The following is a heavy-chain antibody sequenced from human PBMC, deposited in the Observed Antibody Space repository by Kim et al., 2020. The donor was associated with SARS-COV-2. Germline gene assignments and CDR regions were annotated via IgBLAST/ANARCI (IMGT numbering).Heavy chain of an antibody. Sequence: GGSLRLSCAASGFTFDDYAMHWVRQAPGKGLEWVSGISWNSGSIGYADSVKGRFTISRDNAKNSLYLQMNSLRAEDTALYYCAKDIDGAQWLVRGADAFDIWGQGTMVTVSS. CDR1: GFTFDDYA. D-gene: IGHD6-19*01. J-gene: IGHJ3*02. V-gene: IGHV3-9*01. CDR2: ISWNSGSI. CDR3: AKDIDGAQWLVRGADAFDI.